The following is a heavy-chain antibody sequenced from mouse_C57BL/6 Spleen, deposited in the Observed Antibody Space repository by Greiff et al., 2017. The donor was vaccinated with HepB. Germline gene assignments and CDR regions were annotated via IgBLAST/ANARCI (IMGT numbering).Heavy chain of an antibody. CDR1: GYTFTSYW. V-gene: IGHV1-5*01. CDR2: IYPGNSDT. J-gene: IGHJ4*01. D-gene: IGHD1-1*01. CDR3: RKDYGTPYAMDY. Sequence: DVQLQESGTVLARPGASVKMSCKTSGYTFTSYWMHWVKQRPGQGLEWIGAIYPGNSDTSYNQKFKGKAKLTAVTSASTAYMELSSLTNEDSAVYYCRKDYGTPYAMDYWGQGTSVTVSS.